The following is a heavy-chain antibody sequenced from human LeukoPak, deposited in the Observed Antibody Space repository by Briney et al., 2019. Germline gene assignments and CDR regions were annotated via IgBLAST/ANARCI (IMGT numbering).Heavy chain of an antibody. D-gene: IGHD5-18*01. CDR3: AKSLLGYTYDKLDY. CDR1: GVTFIRYA. J-gene: IGHJ4*02. CDR2: IRGNDGST. Sequence: GGSLRVSCAASGVTFIRYAMNWVRRAPGRGLGWVSAIRGNDGSTYYADSVKGRFTISRDNSKNTLYLQMNSLRAEDTAVYYCAKSLLGYTYDKLDYWGQGTLVTVSS. V-gene: IGHV3-23*01.